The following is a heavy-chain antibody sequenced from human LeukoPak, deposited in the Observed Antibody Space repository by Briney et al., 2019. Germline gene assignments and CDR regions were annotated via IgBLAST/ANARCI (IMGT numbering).Heavy chain of an antibody. D-gene: IGHD5-18*01. V-gene: IGHV3-74*01. J-gene: IGHJ4*02. Sequence: PGGSLRLSCAASGFTFSSYWMHWVRQAPGKGLVWVSRINSDGSYTSHADSAKGRFTISRDNAKNTLHLQMNSLRAEDTAVYYCAKSQGGYSYGFWVDLGFDYWGQGTLVTVSS. CDR2: INSDGSYT. CDR1: GFTFSSYW. CDR3: AKSQGGYSYGFWVDLGFDY.